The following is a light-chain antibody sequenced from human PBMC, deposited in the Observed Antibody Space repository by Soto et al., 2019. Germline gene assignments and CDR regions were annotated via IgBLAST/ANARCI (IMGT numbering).Light chain of an antibody. Sequence: QSVLTQPPCASGTLGQSVTISCTGTSSDVGGYDYVSWYQQHPGKAPKLMIYEVTIRPSGVSDRFSGSKSGNTASLTVSGLQAEDEADYYCSSYTGGNPAYVFGPGTKVTVL. CDR3: SSYTGGNPAYV. V-gene: IGLV2-8*01. CDR2: EVT. CDR1: SSDVGGYDY. J-gene: IGLJ1*01.